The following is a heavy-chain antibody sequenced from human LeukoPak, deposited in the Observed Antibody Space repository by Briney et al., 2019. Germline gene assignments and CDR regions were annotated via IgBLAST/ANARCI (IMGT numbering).Heavy chain of an antibody. CDR2: IYYSGST. V-gene: IGHV4-59*08. CDR1: GVSISSYY. Sequence: PSETLSLTCTVSGVSISSYYWSWIRQPPGKGLEWIGYIYYSGSTNYNPSLKSRVTISVDTSKNQFSLKLSSVTAADTAVYYCARHGRIAVAGTFDYWGQGTLVTVSS. D-gene: IGHD6-19*01. CDR3: ARHGRIAVAGTFDY. J-gene: IGHJ4*02.